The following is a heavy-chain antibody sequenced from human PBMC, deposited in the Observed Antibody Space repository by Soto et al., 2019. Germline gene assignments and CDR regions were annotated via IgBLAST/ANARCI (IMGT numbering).Heavy chain of an antibody. CDR3: ARADRSSWLYYYYGMDV. CDR2: INSDGSST. CDR1: GFTFSSYW. Sequence: GGSLRLSCAASGFTFSSYWMHWVRQAPGKGLVWVSRINSDGSSTSYADSVKGRFTISRDNAKNTLYLQMNSLRAEDTAVYYCARADRSSWLYYYYGMDVWGQGTTVTVSS. J-gene: IGHJ6*02. D-gene: IGHD6-13*01. V-gene: IGHV3-74*01.